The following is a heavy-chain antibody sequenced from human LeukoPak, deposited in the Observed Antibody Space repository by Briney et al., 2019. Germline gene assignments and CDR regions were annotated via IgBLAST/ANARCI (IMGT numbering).Heavy chain of an antibody. CDR1: GGTFSSYP. D-gene: IGHD4-23*01. CDR2: ITPIFGAA. Sequence: SVKVSCKASGGTFSSYPFTWVRQAPGQGLEWMGEITPIFGAANYAQTFQGRDTITADESTSTVFMELSSLRSDDTAFYYCARNSRVASTSGLNYWGQGTLVTVSS. V-gene: IGHV1-69*13. CDR3: ARNSRVASTSGLNY. J-gene: IGHJ4*02.